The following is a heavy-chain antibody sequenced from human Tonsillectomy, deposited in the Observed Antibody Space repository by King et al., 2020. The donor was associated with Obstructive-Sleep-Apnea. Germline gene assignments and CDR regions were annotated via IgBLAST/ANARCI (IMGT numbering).Heavy chain of an antibody. CDR1: GGTFSNYA. V-gene: IGHV1-69*01. Sequence: VQLVESGAEVKKPGSSVKVSCTASGGTFSNYAISWVRQAPGHGLEWMGGIIPIFGTANYAQKFQGRVTITADESTSTGYMELSSLRSEDTAGYYCASGYYYESSGYWGPFDYWGQGTLVTVSS. J-gene: IGHJ4*02. D-gene: IGHD3-22*01. CDR2: IIPIFGTA. CDR3: ASGYYYESSGYWGPFDY.